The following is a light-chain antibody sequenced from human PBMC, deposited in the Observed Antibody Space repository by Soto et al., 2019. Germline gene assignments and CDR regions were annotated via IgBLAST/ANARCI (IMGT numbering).Light chain of an antibody. J-gene: IGLJ3*02. CDR1: RSNNGSAI. CDR2: MNN. CDR3: VAWDDNLSSRV. V-gene: IGLV1-47*01. Sequence: QSVLTQPPSLSGTPGQTVTISCIGSRSNNGSAIVHWYQQIPGTAPKHLIYMNNQRPSGVPDRFSGSKSGTSASLVITGLRPEDEADYYCVAWDDNLSSRVFGGGTKLTVL.